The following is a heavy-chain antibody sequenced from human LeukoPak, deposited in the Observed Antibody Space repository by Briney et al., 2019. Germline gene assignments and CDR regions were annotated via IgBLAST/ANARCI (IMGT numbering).Heavy chain of an antibody. D-gene: IGHD2-21*02. CDR3: ARSPAYCGGDCPTGGAFDI. J-gene: IGHJ3*02. CDR1: GGSFSGYY. V-gene: IGHV4-34*01. Sequence: SETLSLTCAVYGGSFSGYYWSWIRQPPGKGLEWIGETNHSGSTNYNPSLKSRVTISVDTSKNQFSLKLSSVTAADTALYYCARSPAYCGGDCPTGGAFDIWGQGTTVTVSS. CDR2: TNHSGST.